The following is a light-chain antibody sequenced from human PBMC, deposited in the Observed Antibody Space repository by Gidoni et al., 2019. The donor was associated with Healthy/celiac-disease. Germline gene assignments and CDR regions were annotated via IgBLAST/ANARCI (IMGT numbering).Light chain of an antibody. Sequence: DIVMTQSPDSLAVSLGDRATINCKSSQSVLYSSNNKNYLAWYQQKPGQPPKLLIYWASTRESGVPDRFSGSGSGTDFTLTISSLQAEDVAVYYCQKYYSTPQTFXQXTKVEIK. J-gene: IGKJ1*01. CDR1: QSVLYSSNNKNY. CDR3: QKYYSTPQT. CDR2: WAS. V-gene: IGKV4-1*01.